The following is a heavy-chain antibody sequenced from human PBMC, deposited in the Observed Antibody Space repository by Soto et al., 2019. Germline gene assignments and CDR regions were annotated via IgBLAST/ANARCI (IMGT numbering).Heavy chain of an antibody. V-gene: IGHV4-39*01. D-gene: IGHD3-9*01. J-gene: IGHJ4*02. CDR2: IYYSGST. CDR1: VGPISSSSYY. CDR3: ARLEGLATISYYFDF. Sequence: SETLSLTCSVSVGPISSSSYYWGWIRQPPGKGLEWIGSIYYSGSTYYNPSLKSRVTISIDKSKNQFSLKLSSLTAADTAVYYCARLEGLATISYYFDFWGQGPLVTVSS.